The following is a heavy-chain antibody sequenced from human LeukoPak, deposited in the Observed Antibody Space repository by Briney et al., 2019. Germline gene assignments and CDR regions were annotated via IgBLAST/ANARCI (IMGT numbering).Heavy chain of an antibody. CDR2: IYYSGST. J-gene: IGHJ3*02. CDR1: GGSISSSSYY. V-gene: IGHV4-39*01. D-gene: IGHD2-15*01. CDR3: ASTYCSYGGCYGAFDI. Sequence: SETLSLTCSVSGGSISSSSYYWGWIRQPPGKGLEWIGNIYYSGSTYHNPSLKSRVTISVDTSKNQLSLKLSSVTAADTAVYYCASTYCSYGGCYGAFDIWGQGTVVTVSS.